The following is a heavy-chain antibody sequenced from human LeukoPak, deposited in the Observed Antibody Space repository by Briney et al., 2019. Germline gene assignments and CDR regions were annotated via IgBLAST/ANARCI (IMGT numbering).Heavy chain of an antibody. CDR1: GYTFTGYS. Sequence: ASVKVSCKASGYTFTGYSMHWVRQAPGQGLEWMGLIRPNSGTTNYAQRFQGRVTMTRDTSISTAYMELSSLRSDDTAVYYCGTVTRYHSDGYTSRGYNDYWGQGTLVTVSS. CDR2: IRPNSGTT. CDR3: GTVTRYHSDGYTSRGYNDY. D-gene: IGHD5-24*01. J-gene: IGHJ4*02. V-gene: IGHV1-2*02.